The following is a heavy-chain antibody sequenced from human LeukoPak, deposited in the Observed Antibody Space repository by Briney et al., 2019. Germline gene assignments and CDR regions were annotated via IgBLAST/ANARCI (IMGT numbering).Heavy chain of an antibody. J-gene: IGHJ4*02. CDR1: GGPISSYY. CDR2: IYTSGST. CDR3: ARDWGSSGWYDY. V-gene: IGHV4-4*07. Sequence: SETLSLTCTVSGGPISSYYWSWIRQPAGKGLEWIGRIYTSGSTNYNPSLKSRVTMSVDTSKNQFPLKLSSVTAADTAVYYCARDWGSSGWYDYWGQGTLVTVSS. D-gene: IGHD6-19*01.